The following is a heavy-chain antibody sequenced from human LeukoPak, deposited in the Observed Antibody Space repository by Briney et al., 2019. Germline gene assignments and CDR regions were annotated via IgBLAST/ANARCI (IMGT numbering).Heavy chain of an antibody. D-gene: IGHD2-21*02. J-gene: IGHJ4*02. V-gene: IGHV3-23*01. CDR3: VASSCGGDCYSGLDN. Sequence: TGGSLRLSCAAPEFTFSNYAMKWVRQAPGKSLEWLSAISGCGGGTYYADSVKGRFTISRDNSKNPLYLQMSSLRAEDTAVYFCVASSCGGDCYSGLDNWGQGTLVTVSS. CDR1: EFTFSNYA. CDR2: ISGCGGGT.